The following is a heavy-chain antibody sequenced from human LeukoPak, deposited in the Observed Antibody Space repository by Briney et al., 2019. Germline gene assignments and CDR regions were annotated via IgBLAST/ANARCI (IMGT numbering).Heavy chain of an antibody. CDR2: IRSKAYGGTT. CDR1: GFTFGDYA. Sequence: GGSLRLSCTASGFTFGDYAMSWVRQAPGKGLEWVGFIRSKAYGGTTEYAASVKGRFTISRDDSKSIAYLQMNSLKTEDTAVYYCTRGDNYYDSSGYYALGYYYYMDVWGKGTTVTVSS. J-gene: IGHJ6*03. V-gene: IGHV3-49*04. CDR3: TRGDNYYDSSGYYALGYYYYMDV. D-gene: IGHD3-22*01.